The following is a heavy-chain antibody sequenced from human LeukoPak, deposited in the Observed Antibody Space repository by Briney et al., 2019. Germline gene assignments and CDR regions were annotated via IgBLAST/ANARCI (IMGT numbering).Heavy chain of an antibody. V-gene: IGHV6-1*01. CDR2: TYYRSKWYN. CDR1: GDTVSAITSS. CDR3: ARSTTGSFDY. J-gene: IGHJ4*02. D-gene: IGHD1-1*01. Sequence: SQTLSLTCAISGDTVSAITSSWQWIRRSPSRGLEWLGRTYYRSKWYNEYAGSVRSRITINPDTSKNQFSLQLNSVTPEDTAIYYCARSTTGSFDYWGQGTLVTVSS.